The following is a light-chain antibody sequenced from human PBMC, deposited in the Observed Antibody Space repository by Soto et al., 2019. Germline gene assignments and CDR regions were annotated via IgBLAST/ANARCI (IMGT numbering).Light chain of an antibody. CDR1: QSVSSSY. V-gene: IGKV3-20*01. CDR2: GAY. Sequence: VLTQSPGTLSLSAGDSATLSCRGSQSVSSSYLAWYQQKPRQAPRLIIYGAYSRATGIPDRFSGSGSGTDFTLTISRLEPEDFAVYYCQQYGSSPTLTFGGGTKVDIK. J-gene: IGKJ4*01. CDR3: QQYGSSPTLT.